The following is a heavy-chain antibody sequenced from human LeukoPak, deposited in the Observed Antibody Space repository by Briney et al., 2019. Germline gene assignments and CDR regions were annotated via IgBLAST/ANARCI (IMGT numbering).Heavy chain of an antibody. CDR1: GGSISSYY. V-gene: IGHV4-4*07. D-gene: IGHD2-2*01. CDR3: ARDQLPHFDY. J-gene: IGHJ4*02. Sequence: SETLSLTCSVSGGSISSYYWSWIRQPAGKGLEWIGRIYTGGSTNYNPSLKSRVTMSADTSKNQFSLKLSSVTAADTAVYYCARDQLPHFDYWGQGTLVTVSS. CDR2: IYTGGST.